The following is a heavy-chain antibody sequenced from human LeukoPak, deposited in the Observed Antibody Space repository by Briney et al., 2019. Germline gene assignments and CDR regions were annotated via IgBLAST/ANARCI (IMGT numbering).Heavy chain of an antibody. CDR3: ARDKIEGPTKLDY. Sequence: PGGSLRLSCAASGFTFSSVWTSWVRQAPGKGLEWVANIKQNESEKYYVAPLKGRFTISRDNAKHSLYLQMNSLRAEDTAVYYCARDKIEGPTKLDYWGQGILVTVSS. J-gene: IGHJ4*02. V-gene: IGHV3-7*01. D-gene: IGHD1-1*01. CDR1: GFTFSSVW. CDR2: IKQNESEK.